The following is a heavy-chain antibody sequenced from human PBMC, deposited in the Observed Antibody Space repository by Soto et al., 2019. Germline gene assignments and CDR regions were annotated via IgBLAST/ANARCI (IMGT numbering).Heavy chain of an antibody. CDR3: ARKGTGYPTDH. CDR2: ISAYNRNT. D-gene: IGHD3-9*01. V-gene: IGHV1-18*01. Sequence: QVQLVQSGAEVKKPGASVKVSCKASGYTFTNYGITWMRQAPDQGLEWMGWISAYNRNTYYAQKFQGRLTITTDASTNTAYMDLRSLRSDDTAVYYCARKGTGYPTDHWGQGTLVTASS. CDR1: GYTFTNYG. J-gene: IGHJ5*02.